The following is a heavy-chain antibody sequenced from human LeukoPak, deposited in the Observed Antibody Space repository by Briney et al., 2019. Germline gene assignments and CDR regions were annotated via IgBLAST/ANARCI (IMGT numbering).Heavy chain of an antibody. D-gene: IGHD1-26*01. J-gene: IGHJ4*02. CDR3: AREGYSGELPY. V-gene: IGHV1-69*05. Sequence: SVKVSCKASGGTFSSYAVSWVRQAPGQGLEWMGRIIPIFGTANYAQKFQGRVTITTDESTSTAYMELSSLRSEDTAVYYCAREGYSGELPYWGQGTLVTVSS. CDR1: GGTFSSYA. CDR2: IIPIFGTA.